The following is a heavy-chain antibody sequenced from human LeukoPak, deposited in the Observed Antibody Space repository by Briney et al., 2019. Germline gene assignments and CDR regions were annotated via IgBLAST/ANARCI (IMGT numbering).Heavy chain of an antibody. CDR2: IKPSNGDT. V-gene: IGHV1-2*02. CDR1: GYSFSGYY. CDR3: ASPPLSSAMYYAH. Sequence: ASVSVSCRASGYSFSGYYMHWVRQAPGQGLEWMGWIKPSNGDTKYAQNFQGRVTMTRDTSISTAYMELSSLRSDDTAVYYCASPPLSSAMYYAHWGQGTLVTVSS. J-gene: IGHJ4*02. D-gene: IGHD1-26*01.